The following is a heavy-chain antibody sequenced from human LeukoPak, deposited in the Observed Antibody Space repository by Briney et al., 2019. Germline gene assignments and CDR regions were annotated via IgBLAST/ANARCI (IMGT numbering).Heavy chain of an antibody. CDR3: ASRPFLYGFRTYFDN. V-gene: IGHV4-34*01. Sequence: KPSETLSLTCAVYGGSFSAFHWTWIRQSPAKGLEWLGEMKQSGTPRYNPSLQGRVTISVDKSKNQFSLNVRSVTAADTAVYYCASRPFLYGFRTYFDNWAQGTLVTVSS. CDR2: MKQSGTP. J-gene: IGHJ4*02. CDR1: GGSFSAFH. D-gene: IGHD3-10*01.